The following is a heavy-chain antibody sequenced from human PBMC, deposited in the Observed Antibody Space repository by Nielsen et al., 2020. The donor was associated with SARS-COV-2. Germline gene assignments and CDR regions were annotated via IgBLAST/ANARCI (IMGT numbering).Heavy chain of an antibody. CDR1: GYIFTSYD. Sequence: ASVQVSCKASGYIFTSYDINWVRQATGQGLEWMGWMNPNSGNTGYAQKFQGRVTMTRNTSISTAYMELSSLRSEDTAVYYCLIAVVVAANWFDPWGQGTLVTVSS. J-gene: IGHJ5*02. D-gene: IGHD2-15*01. CDR3: LIAVVVAANWFDP. V-gene: IGHV1-8*01. CDR2: MNPNSGNT.